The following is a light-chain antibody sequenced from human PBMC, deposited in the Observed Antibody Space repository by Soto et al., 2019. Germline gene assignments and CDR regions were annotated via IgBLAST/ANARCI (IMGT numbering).Light chain of an antibody. CDR3: ASYTTSSTWV. Sequence: QSALTQPASVSGSPGQSITISCTGTSSDVGVYNYVSWYQHHPGKAPKVMIYEVSNRPSGVSNRFSGSKSGNTASLTISGLQAEDEADCYCASYTTSSTWVFGGGTKVTVL. CDR1: SSDVGVYNY. CDR2: EVS. V-gene: IGLV2-14*01. J-gene: IGLJ3*02.